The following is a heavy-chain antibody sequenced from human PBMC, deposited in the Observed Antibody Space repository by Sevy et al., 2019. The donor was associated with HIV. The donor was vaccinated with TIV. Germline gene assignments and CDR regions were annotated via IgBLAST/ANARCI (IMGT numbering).Heavy chain of an antibody. J-gene: IGHJ4*02. CDR2: MKQDGTEK. Sequence: GESLKIACAASGFSFSSYWMSWVRQAPGKGLEWVATMKQDGTEKDYVVSVKGRFTISRDNTKSSLFLQMNSLSAEDTTLYYCVREGLGGYSYSLDCWGQGTLVTVSS. CDR3: VREGLGGYSYSLDC. V-gene: IGHV3-7*01. D-gene: IGHD5-18*01. CDR1: GFSFSSYW.